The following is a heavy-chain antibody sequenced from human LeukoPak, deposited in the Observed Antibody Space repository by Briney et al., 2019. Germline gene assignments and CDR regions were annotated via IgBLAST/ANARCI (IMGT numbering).Heavy chain of an antibody. Sequence: PGGSLRLSCAASGFTFTNYWMTWVRQAPGKGLEWVANIKQDGSEKYSVDSVKGRFTISRDNAKNSLYLQMNSLRAEDTAVYYCARDRIYSNGWPIKYYYNMDVWGKGTTVTVSS. CDR1: GFTFTNYW. D-gene: IGHD6-25*01. V-gene: IGHV3-7*01. CDR2: IKQDGSEK. CDR3: ARDRIYSNGWPIKYYYNMDV. J-gene: IGHJ6*03.